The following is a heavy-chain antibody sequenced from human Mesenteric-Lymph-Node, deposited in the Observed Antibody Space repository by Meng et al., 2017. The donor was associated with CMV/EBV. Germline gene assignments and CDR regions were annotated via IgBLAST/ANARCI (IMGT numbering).Heavy chain of an antibody. CDR3: ARLMRFGESPSWADAFDI. J-gene: IGHJ3*02. Sequence: GESLKISCKGSGYSFTSYWIGWVRQMPGKGLEWMGIIYPGDSDTRYSPSFQGQVTISADKSISTAYLQWSSLKASDTAMYYRARLMRFGESPSWADAFDIWGQGTMVTVS. D-gene: IGHD3-10*01. V-gene: IGHV5-51*01. CDR1: GYSFTSYW. CDR2: IYPGDSDT.